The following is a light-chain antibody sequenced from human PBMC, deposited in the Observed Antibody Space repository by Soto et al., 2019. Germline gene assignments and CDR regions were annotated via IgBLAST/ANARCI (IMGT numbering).Light chain of an antibody. J-gene: IGLJ1*01. Sequence: QPVLTQPPSVSGAPGQRVTISCTGSSSNIGAGYDVHWYQQLPGTAPKLLIYDNSNQPSGVPDRFSGSKSGTSASLAITGLQAEDEAEYYCQSYDSSLTGYVFGSGTKVTVL. V-gene: IGLV1-40*01. CDR1: SSNIGAGYD. CDR2: DNS. CDR3: QSYDSSLTGYV.